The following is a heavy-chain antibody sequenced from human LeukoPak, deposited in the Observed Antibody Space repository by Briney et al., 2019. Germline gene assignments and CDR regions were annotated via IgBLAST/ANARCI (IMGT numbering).Heavy chain of an antibody. CDR2: INPDGSEK. Sequence: GGSLRLSCAASGFTFSNYWMSWVRQAPGNGLEWVANINPDGSEKYSVDSVTGRFTISRDNAENTVFLQMKSLRAEDSAVYYCARDLAAWDVWGKGTTVTVSS. CDR3: ARDLAAWDV. V-gene: IGHV3-7*01. J-gene: IGHJ6*04. CDR1: GFTFSNYW.